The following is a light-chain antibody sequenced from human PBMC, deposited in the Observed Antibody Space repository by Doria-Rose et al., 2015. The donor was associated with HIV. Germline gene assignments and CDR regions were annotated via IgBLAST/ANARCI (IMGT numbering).Light chain of an antibody. CDR2: DGS. Sequence: EIVMTQSPGTLSLSPGERATLSCRASQSFSSTYLAWYQQKPGQAPSLPIYDGSTRATGSPDRFSASGSGTDFTLTINRLEPEDFALYYCHQYGTSWTFGQGTKVEI. J-gene: IGKJ1*01. V-gene: IGKV3-20*01. CDR3: HQYGTSWT. CDR1: QSFSSTY.